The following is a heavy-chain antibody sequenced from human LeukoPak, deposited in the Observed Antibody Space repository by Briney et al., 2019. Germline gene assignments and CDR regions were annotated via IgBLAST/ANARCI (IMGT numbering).Heavy chain of an antibody. J-gene: IGHJ6*03. CDR1: GYTFTSYG. Sequence: ASVKVSCKASGYTFTSYGISWVRQAPGQGLEWMGWISTYNGNTNYAQKLQGRVTMTTDTSTSIAYMELSSLRSEDTAVYYCARGPLNDYSNYGSFYYYYYYMDVWGKGTTVTVSS. CDR3: ARGPLNDYSNYGSFYYYYYYMDV. D-gene: IGHD4-11*01. V-gene: IGHV1-18*01. CDR2: ISTYNGNT.